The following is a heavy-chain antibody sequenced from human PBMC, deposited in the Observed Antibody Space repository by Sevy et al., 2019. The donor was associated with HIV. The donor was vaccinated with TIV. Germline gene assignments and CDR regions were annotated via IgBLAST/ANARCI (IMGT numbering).Heavy chain of an antibody. J-gene: IGHJ4*02. D-gene: IGHD2-21*01. CDR2: MWYDGNNK. Sequence: GGSLRLSCTASGFTFSNFGIHWVRQAPGKGLQWVALMWYDGNNKYYADSVKGRFTISRESSKNTVYLQMNNLRAEDTAMYYCARGPSLIVAGAAGYLDYWGQGTLVTVSS. CDR1: GFTFSNFG. V-gene: IGHV3-33*01. CDR3: ARGPSLIVAGAAGYLDY.